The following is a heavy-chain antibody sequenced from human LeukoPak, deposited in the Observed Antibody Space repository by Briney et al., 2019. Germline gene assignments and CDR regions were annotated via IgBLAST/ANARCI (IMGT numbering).Heavy chain of an antibody. D-gene: IGHD5-18*01. CDR2: ITAIAGDT. CDR1: GFTFSSYA. Sequence: PGGSLRLSCGTSGFTFSSYAMSWVRQAPGKGLEWVSLITAIAGDTYYADSVKGRFTISRDNSKNTLYLQMNSLRAEDTAVYYCAKGSGRGYSYGLEYWGQGTLVTVSS. J-gene: IGHJ4*02. V-gene: IGHV3-23*01. CDR3: AKGSGRGYSYGLEY.